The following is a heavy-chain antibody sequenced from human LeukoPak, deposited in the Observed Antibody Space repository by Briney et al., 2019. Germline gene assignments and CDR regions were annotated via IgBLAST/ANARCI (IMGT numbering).Heavy chain of an antibody. J-gene: IGHJ3*02. CDR2: IYTSGST. CDR3: ARVGDGYSGSFDAFDI. D-gene: IGHD1-26*01. Sequence: SETLSLTCTVSGGSISSYYWSWIRQPAGKGLEWIGRIYTSGSTNYNPSLKSRVTMSVDTSKNQFSLKLSSVTAADTAVYYCARVGDGYSGSFDAFDIWGQGTMVTVSS. V-gene: IGHV4-4*07. CDR1: GGSISSYY.